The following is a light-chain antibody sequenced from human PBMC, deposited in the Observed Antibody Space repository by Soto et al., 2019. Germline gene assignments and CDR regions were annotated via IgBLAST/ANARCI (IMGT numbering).Light chain of an antibody. CDR2: DAS. J-gene: IGKJ2*01. CDR3: QQYNSYSYT. V-gene: IGKV1-5*01. Sequence: DIQMTQAPSTMSASVGDRVTITCRASQSISSWLAWYQQKPGKAPKLLIYDASSLESGITSRFSGSGSGTEFTLTIISLQPDDCATYYCQQYNSYSYTFGQGTQLEIK. CDR1: QSISSW.